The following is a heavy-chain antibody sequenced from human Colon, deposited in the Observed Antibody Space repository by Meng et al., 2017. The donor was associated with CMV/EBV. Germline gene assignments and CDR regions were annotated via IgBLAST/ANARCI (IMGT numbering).Heavy chain of an antibody. J-gene: IGHJ6*02. CDR2: ISWDGGTT. Sequence: GESLKISCAASGFTFDDYAMHWVRQAPGKGLEWVSLISWDGGTTYYEDSVKGRFTISRDNSKNSLYLQMNSLRAEDTAIYYCVKDHPQYCSSSNCNGGWGMDVWGQGTTVTVSS. CDR3: VKDHPQYCSSSNCNGGWGMDV. CDR1: GFTFDDYA. V-gene: IGHV3-43D*03. D-gene: IGHD2-2*01.